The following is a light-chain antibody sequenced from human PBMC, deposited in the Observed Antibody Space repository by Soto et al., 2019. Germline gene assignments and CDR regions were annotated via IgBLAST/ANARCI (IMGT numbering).Light chain of an antibody. Sequence: QSVLTQSSSASASLGSSVKVTCTLSSRHSTHIIAWHQQQPGKAPRYLMKLEGSGSYNKGSGVPDRFSGSSSGADRYLTISNLQFEDEADYYCETWDTNTRVFGGGTKVTVL. J-gene: IGLJ3*02. CDR1: SRHSTHI. V-gene: IGLV4-60*02. CDR2: LEGSGSY. CDR3: ETWDTNTRV.